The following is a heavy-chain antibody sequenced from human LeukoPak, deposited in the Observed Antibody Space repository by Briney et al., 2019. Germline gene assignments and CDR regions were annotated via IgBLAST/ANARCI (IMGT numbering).Heavy chain of an antibody. J-gene: IGHJ6*03. V-gene: IGHV1-69*05. Sequence: SVKVSCKASGYTFTSYDISWVRQAPGQGLEWMGGIIPIFGTANYAQKFQGRVTITTDESTSTAYMELSSLRSEDTAVYYCARDGADRASAAYYYYMDVWGKGTTVTVSS. CDR3: ARDGADRASAAYYYYMDV. CDR2: IIPIFGTA. CDR1: GYTFTSYD. D-gene: IGHD3-16*01.